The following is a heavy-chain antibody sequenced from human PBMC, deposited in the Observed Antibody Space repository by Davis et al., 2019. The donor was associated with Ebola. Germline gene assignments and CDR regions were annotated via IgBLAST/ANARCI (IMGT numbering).Heavy chain of an antibody. CDR2: LTSGGDGT. CDR1: GFTVCGNY. Sequence: GESLKISCAASGFTVCGNYMTWIRRGPGKGLEWVSALTSGGDGTYYADSVKGRFTASRDNSNNTLYLQMSSLRVEDTAVYYCAKAVWLDWLSADPLFDYWGQGTLVAVSS. D-gene: IGHD3/OR15-3a*01. V-gene: IGHV3-23*01. J-gene: IGHJ4*02. CDR3: AKAVWLDWLSADPLFDY.